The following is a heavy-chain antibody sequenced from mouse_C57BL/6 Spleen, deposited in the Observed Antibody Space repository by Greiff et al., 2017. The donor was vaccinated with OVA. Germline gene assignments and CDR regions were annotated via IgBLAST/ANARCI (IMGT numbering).Heavy chain of an antibody. CDR3: VRQGYYGSSFYAMDY. V-gene: IGHV10-1*01. Sequence: EVKLQESGGGLVQPKGSLKLSCAASGFSFNTYAMNWVRQAPGQGLEWVARIRSKSNNYATYYADSVKDRFTISRDDSESMLYLQMNNLKTEDTAMYYCVRQGYYGSSFYAMDYWGQGTSVTVSS. CDR2: IRSKSNNYAT. CDR1: GFSFNTYA. D-gene: IGHD1-1*01. J-gene: IGHJ4*01.